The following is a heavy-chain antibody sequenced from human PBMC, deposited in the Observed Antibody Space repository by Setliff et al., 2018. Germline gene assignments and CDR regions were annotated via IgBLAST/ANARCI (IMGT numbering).Heavy chain of an antibody. CDR1: GGSISSSSYY. D-gene: IGHD5-18*01. CDR3: ASSRGQLRYSYGPNWFDP. J-gene: IGHJ5*02. CDR2: IYYSGRT. V-gene: IGHV4-39*07. Sequence: PSETLSLTCTVSGGSISSSSYYWGWIRQPPGKGLEWIGSIYYSGRTYYNPSLKSRVTISVDTSKNQYSLKLSSVTAADTAVYYCASSRGQLRYSYGPNWFDPWGQGTLVTVSS.